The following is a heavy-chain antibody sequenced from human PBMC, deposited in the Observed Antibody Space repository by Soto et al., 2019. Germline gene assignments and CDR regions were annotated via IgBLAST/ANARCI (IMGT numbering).Heavy chain of an antibody. D-gene: IGHD6-13*01. CDR1: GGSFSGYY. CDR3: ARGKRKYSSSWYEGVWFDP. J-gene: IGHJ5*02. CDR2: INHSRST. Sequence: QVQLQQWGAGLLKPSETLSLTCAVYGGSFSGYYWSWIRRPPGKGLEWIGEINHSRSTNYNPSLKSRVTISVDTSKNQFSLKLSSVTAADTAVYYCARGKRKYSSSWYEGVWFDPWGQGTLVTVSS. V-gene: IGHV4-34*01.